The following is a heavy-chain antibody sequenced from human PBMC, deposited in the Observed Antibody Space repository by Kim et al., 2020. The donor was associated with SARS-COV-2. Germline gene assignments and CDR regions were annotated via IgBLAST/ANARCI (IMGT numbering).Heavy chain of an antibody. J-gene: IGHJ6*02. Sequence: FTISRDNSKNTLYLQMNSLRAEDTAVYYCARRYCSSTSCYATSAGGMDVWGQGTTVTVSS. V-gene: IGHV3-23*01. CDR3: ARRYCSSTSCYATSAGGMDV. D-gene: IGHD2-2*01.